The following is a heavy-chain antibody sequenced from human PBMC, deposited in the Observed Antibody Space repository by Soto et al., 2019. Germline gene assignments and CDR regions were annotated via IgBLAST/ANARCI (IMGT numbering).Heavy chain of an antibody. CDR3: ARERITGSKPFDY. D-gene: IGHD1-20*01. Sequence: SVKVSCKASGGTFSSYTISWLRQAPGQGLEWMGRIIPILGIANYAQKFQGRVTITADKSTSTAYMELSSLRSEDTAMYYCARERITGSKPFDYWGQGTLVTVSS. J-gene: IGHJ4*02. CDR1: GGTFSSYT. CDR2: IIPILGIA. V-gene: IGHV1-69*04.